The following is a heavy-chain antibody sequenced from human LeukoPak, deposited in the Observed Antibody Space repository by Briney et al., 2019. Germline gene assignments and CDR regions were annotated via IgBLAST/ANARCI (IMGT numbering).Heavy chain of an antibody. D-gene: IGHD2-2*01. Sequence: PGGSLRLSCAASGFTFSSYEMHWVRQPPGKGLEWVAFIRYDGSNKYYADSVKGRFTISRDNSKNTLYLQMNSLRAEDTAVYYCAKGGPAASLFDYWGQGTLVTVSS. CDR3: AKGGPAASLFDY. CDR2: IRYDGSNK. CDR1: GFTFSSYE. V-gene: IGHV3-30*02. J-gene: IGHJ4*02.